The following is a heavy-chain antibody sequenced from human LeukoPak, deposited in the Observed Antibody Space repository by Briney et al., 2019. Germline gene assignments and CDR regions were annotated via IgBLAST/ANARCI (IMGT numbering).Heavy chain of an antibody. J-gene: IGHJ4*02. CDR1: GFTFSDYY. Sequence: GGSLRLSCAASGFTFSDYYMSWIRQVAGKGLEWVSYTGRSGTTINYADSVKGRFTISRDNSKNTLYLQMNSLRAEDTAVYYCAKGGSRLSVRGVITPLDYWGQGTLVTVSS. CDR2: TGRSGTTI. V-gene: IGHV3-11*01. D-gene: IGHD3-10*01. CDR3: AKGGSRLSVRGVITPLDY.